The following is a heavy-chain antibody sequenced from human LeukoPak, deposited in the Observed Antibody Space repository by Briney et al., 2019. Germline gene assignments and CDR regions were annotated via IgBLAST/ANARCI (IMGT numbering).Heavy chain of an antibody. J-gene: IGHJ6*03. CDR2: ISGSGGST. CDR3: AKDEGDTIYYYYYMDV. CDR1: GFTFSSYA. D-gene: IGHD3-3*01. Sequence: PGGSLRLSCAASGFTFSSYAMSWVRQAPGKGLEWVSAISGSGGSTYYADSVKGRFTISRDNSKNTLYLQMNSLRAEDTAVYYCAKDEGDTIYYYYYMDVWGKGTTVTVSS. V-gene: IGHV3-23*01.